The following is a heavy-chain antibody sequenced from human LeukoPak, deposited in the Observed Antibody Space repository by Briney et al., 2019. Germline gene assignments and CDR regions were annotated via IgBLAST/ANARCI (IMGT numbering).Heavy chain of an antibody. CDR3: ATAGTSFDS. CDR2: INPNGGER. J-gene: IGHJ4*02. Sequence: ASVKVSCKASGYTFTDYFMHWVRQAPGQGLEWMGWINPNGGERKYAQKFQGRVTLSRDTSISTAHMELSSLRSEDTAVYYCATAGTSFDSWGQGTLVTVSS. V-gene: IGHV1-2*02. CDR1: GYTFTDYF. D-gene: IGHD6-13*01.